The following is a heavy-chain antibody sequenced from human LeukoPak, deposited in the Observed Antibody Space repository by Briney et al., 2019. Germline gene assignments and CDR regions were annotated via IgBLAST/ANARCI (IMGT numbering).Heavy chain of an antibody. CDR2: IYHSGST. CDR1: GYSISSGYY. CDR3: ARGSSSWYYYYYYMDV. V-gene: IGHV4-38-2*02. D-gene: IGHD6-13*01. J-gene: IGHJ6*03. Sequence: PSETLSLTCTVSGYSISSGYYWGWIRQPPGKGLEWIGSIYHSGSTYYNPSLKSRVTISVDTSKNQFSLKLSSVTAADTAVYYCARGSSSWYYYYYYMDVWGKGTTVTVSS.